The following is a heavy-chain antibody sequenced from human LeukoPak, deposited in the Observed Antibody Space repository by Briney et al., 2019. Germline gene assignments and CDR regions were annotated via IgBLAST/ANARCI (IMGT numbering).Heavy chain of an antibody. CDR3: ARGGDIVVVPAAMGAFDI. CDR2: FYYRRTT. CDR1: GYSISSGYD. D-gene: IGHD2-2*01. Sequence: PSETLSLTCTVSGYSISSGYDWGWIRQPPGKGLEWIGSFYYRRTTYYNPSLKSRVTISINTSENQFSLKLSSVTAADTAVYYCARGGDIVVVPAAMGAFDIWGQGTMVTVSS. V-gene: IGHV4-38-2*02. J-gene: IGHJ3*02.